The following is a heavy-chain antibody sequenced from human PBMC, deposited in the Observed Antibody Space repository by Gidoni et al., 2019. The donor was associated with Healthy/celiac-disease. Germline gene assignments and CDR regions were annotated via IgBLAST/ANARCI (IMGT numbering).Heavy chain of an antibody. CDR1: GFPLSSYS. J-gene: IGHJ5*02. V-gene: IGHV3-48*01. CDR2: ISSSSSTI. D-gene: IGHD5-12*01. Sequence: EVQLVESGGGLVQPGGSLRLSCAASGFPLSSYSMNWVRQAPGKGLGGFSYISSSSSTIYYADSVKGRFTISRDNAKNSLYLQMNSLRAEDTAVYYCATPGNVDNNWFDPWGQGTLVTVSS. CDR3: ATPGNVDNNWFDP.